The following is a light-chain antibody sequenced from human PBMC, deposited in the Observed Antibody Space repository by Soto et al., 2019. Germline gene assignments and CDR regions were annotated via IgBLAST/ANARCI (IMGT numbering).Light chain of an antibody. CDR1: QSVNSD. V-gene: IGKV3D-15*01. CDR3: QQYHDWPFT. J-gene: IGKJ2*01. Sequence: EIVMTQSPASLSLSPGDSATLSCRASQSVNSDLAWFQQKPGQPPRLVILGASIGATDIPSRFSGGGSGTEVALTITGLQSEDFAVYYCQQYHDWPFTFGQGAKLEI. CDR2: GAS.